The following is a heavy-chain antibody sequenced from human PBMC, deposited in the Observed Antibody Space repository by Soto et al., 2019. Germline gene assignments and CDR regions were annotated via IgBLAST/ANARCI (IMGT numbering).Heavy chain of an antibody. V-gene: IGHV1-18*01. CDR1: RYTFTSYG. Sequence: QVQLVQSGAEVKKPGASVKVSCKASRYTFTSYGISWVPQAAGQRLEWMGWISAYNGNTNDAQKLQGRVTMTTDTSTSKAYMELRSLRSDDTAVYYCARDGLWDYYDSSGPPDYWGQGTLVTVSS. J-gene: IGHJ4*02. CDR2: ISAYNGNT. D-gene: IGHD3-22*01. CDR3: ARDGLWDYYDSSGPPDY.